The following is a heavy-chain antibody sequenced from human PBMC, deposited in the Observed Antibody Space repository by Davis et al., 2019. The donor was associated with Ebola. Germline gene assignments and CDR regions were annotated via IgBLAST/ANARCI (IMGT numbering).Heavy chain of an antibody. CDR1: GYTFTSYG. CDR3: ARDPGVVGATGYFDY. D-gene: IGHD1-26*01. J-gene: IGHJ4*02. V-gene: IGHV1-2*04. Sequence: AASVKVSCKASGYTFTSYGISWVRQAPGHGLEWMGWINPNSGGTNYAQKFQGWVTMTRDTSISTAYMELSRLRSDDTAVYYCARDPGVVGATGYFDYWGQGTLVTVSS. CDR2: INPNSGGT.